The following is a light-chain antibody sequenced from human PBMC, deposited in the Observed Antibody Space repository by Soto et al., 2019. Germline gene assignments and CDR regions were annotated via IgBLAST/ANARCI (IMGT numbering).Light chain of an antibody. J-gene: IGKJ1*01. CDR2: SAS. Sequence: EIVLTQSPGTLSLNTGERGTLSCRASQNLGTLYLAWFQQKAGQARRLLIYSASRRATGIPDRFTGSGSGTDFTLTINRVEPEDFAVYFCQQYAGSPRTFGQGTKVDTK. CDR3: QQYAGSPRT. V-gene: IGKV3-20*01. CDR1: QNLGTLY.